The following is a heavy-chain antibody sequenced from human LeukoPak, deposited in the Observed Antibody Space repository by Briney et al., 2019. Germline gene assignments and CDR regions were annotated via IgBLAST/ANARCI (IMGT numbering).Heavy chain of an antibody. D-gene: IGHD2-2*01. J-gene: IGHJ4*02. CDR3: ARDRGGVVTAENFFDY. CDR2: IISIFGTA. Sequence: ASVKVSCKASGGTFSSYAISWVRQAPGQGLEWMGGIISIFGTANYAQKFQGRVTITADESTSTAYMELSSLRSEDTAVYYCARDRGGVVTAENFFDYWGQGTLVTVSS. V-gene: IGHV1-69*13. CDR1: GGTFSSYA.